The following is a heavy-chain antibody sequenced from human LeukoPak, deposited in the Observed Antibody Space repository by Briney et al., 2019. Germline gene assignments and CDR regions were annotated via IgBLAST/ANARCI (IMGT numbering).Heavy chain of an antibody. J-gene: IGHJ6*02. D-gene: IGHD2-15*01. CDR3: TSGVPVVVVAATREIYHYYGMDV. Sequence: GGSLRLSCAASGFTFSGSAMHWVRQASGKGLEWVGRIRSKANSYATAYAASVKGRFTISRDDSKNTAYLQMNSLKTEDTAVYYCTSGVPVVVVAATREIYHYYGMDVWGQGTTVTVSS. V-gene: IGHV3-73*01. CDR1: GFTFSGSA. CDR2: IRSKANSYAT.